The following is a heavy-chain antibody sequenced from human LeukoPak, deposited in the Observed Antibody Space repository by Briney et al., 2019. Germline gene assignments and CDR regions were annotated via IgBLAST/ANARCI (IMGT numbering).Heavy chain of an antibody. J-gene: IGHJ5*02. V-gene: IGHV4-34*01. CDR3: ARGGISSSWYWFDP. Sequence: SETLSLTCAVYGGSFSGYYWSWIRQPPGKGLEWIGEINHSGSTNYNPSLKSRVTTSVDTSKNQFSLKLSSVTAADTAVYYCARGGISSSWYWFDPWGQGTLVTVSS. CDR1: GGSFSGYY. CDR2: INHSGST. D-gene: IGHD6-13*01.